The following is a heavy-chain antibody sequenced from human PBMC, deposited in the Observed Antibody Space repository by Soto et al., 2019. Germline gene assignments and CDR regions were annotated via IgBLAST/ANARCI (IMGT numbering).Heavy chain of an antibody. CDR1: GGTFSSYA. V-gene: IGHV1-69*13. CDR2: IIPIFGTA. CDR3: ASVLELHYYYGMDV. Sequence: SVKVSCKASGGTFSSYAISWVRQAPGQGLEWMGGIIPIFGTANYAQKFQGRVTITADESTSTAYMELSSLRPEDTAVYYCASVLELHYYYGMDVWGQGTTVTVSS. D-gene: IGHD1-7*01. J-gene: IGHJ6*02.